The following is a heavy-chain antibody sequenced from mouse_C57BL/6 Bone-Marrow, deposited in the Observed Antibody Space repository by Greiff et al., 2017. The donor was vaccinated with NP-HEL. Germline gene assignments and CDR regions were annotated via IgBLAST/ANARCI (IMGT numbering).Heavy chain of an antibody. CDR2: IWGGGST. V-gene: IGHV2-3*01. J-gene: IGHJ3*01. CDR3: AQLWQGFAS. CDR1: GFSLISYG. Sequence: VQLVESGPGLVAPSQRLFLSCSVPGFSLISYGVSWVRQPPGKGLEWLGGIWGGGSTNYHSALITRLSISKDKSKSQVFLKLNSLQTDDAATWFYAQLWQGFASWGHGPLGAVS.